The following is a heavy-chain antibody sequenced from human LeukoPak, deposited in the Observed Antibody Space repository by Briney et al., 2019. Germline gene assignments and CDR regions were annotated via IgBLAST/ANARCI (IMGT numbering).Heavy chain of an antibody. CDR2: VYDTGET. D-gene: IGHD6-13*01. CDR1: GGSISSGDYY. Sequence: SETLSLTCIVSGGSISSGDYYWSWIRQPPGKGLEWIGSVYDTGETYFNPSLMSRVTMSVDRSKNQFSLQLNSVTAADTAVYYCARGSSSWSIDYWGQGTLVTVSS. CDR3: ARGSSSWSIDY. V-gene: IGHV4-30-2*01. J-gene: IGHJ4*02.